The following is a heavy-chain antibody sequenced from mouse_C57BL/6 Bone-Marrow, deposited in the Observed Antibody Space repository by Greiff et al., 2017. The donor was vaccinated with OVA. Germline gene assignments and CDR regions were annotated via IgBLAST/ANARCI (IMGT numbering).Heavy chain of an antibody. CDR3: IYYDYDGWYFDV. D-gene: IGHD2-4*01. Sequence: EVQGVESGAELVRPGASVKLSCTASGFNIKDDYMHWVKQRPEQGLEWIGWIDPENGDTEYASKFQGKATITADTSSNTAYLQLSSLTSEDTAVYYCIYYDYDGWYFDVWGTGTTVTVSS. CDR1: GFNIKDDY. CDR2: IDPENGDT. V-gene: IGHV14-4*01. J-gene: IGHJ1*03.